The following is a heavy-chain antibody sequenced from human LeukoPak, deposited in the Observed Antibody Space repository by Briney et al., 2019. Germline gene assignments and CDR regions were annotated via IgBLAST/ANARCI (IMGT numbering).Heavy chain of an antibody. Sequence: GRSLRLSCAASGFTFSSYAMSWVRQAPGKGLEWVSAISGSGGSTYYADSVKGRFTISRDNSKNTLYLQMNSLRAEDTAVYYCAKVYYDFWSGPSYYYYYYMDVWSKGTTVTVSS. D-gene: IGHD3-3*01. CDR2: ISGSGGST. V-gene: IGHV3-23*01. CDR1: GFTFSSYA. CDR3: AKVYYDFWSGPSYYYYYYMDV. J-gene: IGHJ6*03.